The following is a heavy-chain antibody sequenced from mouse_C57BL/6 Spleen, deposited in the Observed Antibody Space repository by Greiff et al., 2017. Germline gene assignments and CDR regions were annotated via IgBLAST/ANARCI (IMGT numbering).Heavy chain of an antibody. V-gene: IGHV14-2*01. Sequence: EVKLVESGAELVKPGASVKLSYTASGFNIKDYYMHWVKQRTEQGLEWIGRIDPGDGETKYATKFQGKATITADTSSNTAYLQLSSLTSEGTAVYYCARDFDYWGQGTTLTVSS. J-gene: IGHJ2*01. CDR2: IDPGDGET. CDR3: ARDFDY. CDR1: GFNIKDYY.